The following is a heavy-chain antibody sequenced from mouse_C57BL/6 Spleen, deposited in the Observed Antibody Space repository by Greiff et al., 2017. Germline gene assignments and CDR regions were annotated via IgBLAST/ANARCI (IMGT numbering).Heavy chain of an antibody. CDR2: IYPGDGDT. CDR3: ARGNFLYFDY. J-gene: IGHJ2*01. Sequence: VNVVESGPELVKPGASVKISCKASGYAFSSSWMNWVKQRPGKGLEWIGRIYPGDGDTNYNGKFKGKATLTADKSSSTVYMQLSSLTSEDSAVYFCARGNFLYFDYWGQGTTLTVSS. CDR1: GYAFSSSW. D-gene: IGHD1-3*01. V-gene: IGHV1-82*01.